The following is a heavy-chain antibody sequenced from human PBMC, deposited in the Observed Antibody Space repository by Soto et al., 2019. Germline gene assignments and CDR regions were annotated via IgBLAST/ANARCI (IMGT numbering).Heavy chain of an antibody. CDR1: GYTFSDYY. Sequence: QVQLVQSGAEVRKPGASVKVSCKASGYTFSDYYIHWVRQAPGQGLEWMGWINPNSGGTKYAPKFQGGVTMTRDTSITTAYMELSRLRSGDTAVXXXXREPATAKPEGVDFWGQGTLVTVSS. CDR2: INPNSGGT. D-gene: IGHD1-1*01. J-gene: IGHJ4*02. CDR3: XREPATAKPEGVDF. V-gene: IGHV1-2*02.